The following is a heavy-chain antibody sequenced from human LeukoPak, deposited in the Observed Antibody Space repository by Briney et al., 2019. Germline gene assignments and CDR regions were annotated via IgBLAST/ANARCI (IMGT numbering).Heavy chain of an antibody. V-gene: IGHV3-15*01. CDR2: IKSKIDGGTT. CDR3: TTYYGDLYFDY. D-gene: IGHD4-17*01. J-gene: IGHJ4*02. CDR1: GFTFSNAW. Sequence: EGSLRLSCAASGFTFSNAWMSWVRQAPGKGLEWVGRIKSKIDGGTTDYAAPVKGRFTISRDDSKNTLYLQTNSLKTEDTAVYYCTTYYGDLYFDYWGQGTLVTVSS.